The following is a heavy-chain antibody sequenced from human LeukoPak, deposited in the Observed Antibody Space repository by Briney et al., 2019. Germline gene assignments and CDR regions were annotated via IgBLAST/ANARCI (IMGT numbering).Heavy chain of an antibody. CDR3: AREDGYNAFDY. D-gene: IGHD5-24*01. V-gene: IGHV3-48*03. J-gene: IGHJ4*02. CDR1: GFTFRSYE. CDR2: ISSSGSTI. Sequence: GGSLRLSCAASGFTFRSYEMNWVRQAPGKGLEWISYISSSGSTIYYADSVKGRFTISRDNAKNSLYLQMNSLRAEDTSVYYCAREDGYNAFDYWGQGTLVTVSS.